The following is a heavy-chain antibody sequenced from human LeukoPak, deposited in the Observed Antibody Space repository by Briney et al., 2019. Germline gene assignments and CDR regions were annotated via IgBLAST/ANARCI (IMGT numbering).Heavy chain of an antibody. Sequence: SETLSLTCVVSGASLSDRTHHWGWMRPTPEQGLEWIGTIFYSRGTYYNPSLQSRVMISVDTSKNLFSLGLSSVTAADTAIYYCVRDLTVNWYYYWGQGTLVTVSS. CDR1: GASLSDRTHH. CDR2: IFYSRGT. CDR3: VRDLTVNWYYY. J-gene: IGHJ4*02. V-gene: IGHV4-39*02. D-gene: IGHD1-7*01.